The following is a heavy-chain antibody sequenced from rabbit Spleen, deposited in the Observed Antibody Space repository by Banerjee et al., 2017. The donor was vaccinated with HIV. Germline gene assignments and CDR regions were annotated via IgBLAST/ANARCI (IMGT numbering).Heavy chain of an antibody. Sequence: EESGGDLVKPGASLTLTCTASGIDFSSNAMCWVRQAPGKRPEWIACIYNGDGSTYYASWVNGRFSIPRSTSLNTVTLQMTILTAADTAPYFCVREKSGDQGYDLWGPGPLVTVS. CDR3: VREKSGDQGYDL. D-gene: IGHD2-1*01. CDR2: IYNGDGST. CDR1: GIDFSSNA. J-gene: IGHJ4*01. V-gene: IGHV1S47*01.